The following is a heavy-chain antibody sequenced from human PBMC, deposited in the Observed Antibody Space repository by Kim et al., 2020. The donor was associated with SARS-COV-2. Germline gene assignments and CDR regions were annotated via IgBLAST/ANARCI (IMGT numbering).Heavy chain of an antibody. D-gene: IGHD3-3*01. J-gene: IGHJ6*02. V-gene: IGHV3-23*01. CDR2: ISGSGGST. Sequence: GGSLRLSCAASGFTFSSYAMSWVRQAPGKGLEWVSAISGSGGSTYYADSVKGRFTISRDNSKNTLYLQMNSLRAEDTAVYYCAKVLVSLDDFWSGYYLQPLGIGGYGMDVWGQGTTVTVSS. CDR3: AKVLVSLDDFWSGYYLQPLGIGGYGMDV. CDR1: GFTFSSYA.